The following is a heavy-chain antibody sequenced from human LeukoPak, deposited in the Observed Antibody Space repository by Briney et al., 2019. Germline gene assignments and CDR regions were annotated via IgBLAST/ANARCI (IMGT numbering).Heavy chain of an antibody. V-gene: IGHV3-74*01. J-gene: IGHJ3*01. D-gene: IGHD3-22*01. Sequence: GGSLRLSCAASGLTFSDFWMHWVRQAPGKGLVWVSRINSDGSSTEYADSVKGRFTISRDNAKNTLYLQMNSLRAEDTAVYYCARGWVPSDITMNWGQGTMVTVSS. CDR1: GLTFSDFW. CDR3: ARGWVPSDITMN. CDR2: INSDGSST.